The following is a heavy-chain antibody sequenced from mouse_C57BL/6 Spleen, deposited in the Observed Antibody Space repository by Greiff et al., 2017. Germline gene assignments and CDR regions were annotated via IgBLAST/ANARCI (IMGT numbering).Heavy chain of an antibody. D-gene: IGHD1-1*01. J-gene: IGHJ4*01. CDR2: IYPSDSET. V-gene: IGHV1-61*01. CDR1: GYTFTSYW. CDR3: ARSGYYGSNYAMDY. Sequence: QVQLQQPGAELVRPGSSVKLSCKASGYTFTSYWMDWVKQRPGQGLEWIGNIYPSDSETHYNQKFKDKATLTVDKSSSTDYMQLSSLTSEDSAVYYCARSGYYGSNYAMDYWGQGTSVTVSS.